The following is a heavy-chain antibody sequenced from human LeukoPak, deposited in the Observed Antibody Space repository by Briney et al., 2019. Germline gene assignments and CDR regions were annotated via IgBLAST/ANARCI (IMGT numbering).Heavy chain of an antibody. J-gene: IGHJ2*01. V-gene: IGHV4-34*01. D-gene: IGHD3-10*01. CDR1: GGSFRGYY. Sequence: PSETLSLTCAVYGGSFRGYYWSWIRQPPGKGLEWIGEINFGGSINYTPSLKSRVTISVDTSKNQFSLKLSSVTAADTAVYYCARSRGVLWYFDLWGRGTLVTVSS. CDR3: ARSRGVLWYFDL. CDR2: INFGGSI.